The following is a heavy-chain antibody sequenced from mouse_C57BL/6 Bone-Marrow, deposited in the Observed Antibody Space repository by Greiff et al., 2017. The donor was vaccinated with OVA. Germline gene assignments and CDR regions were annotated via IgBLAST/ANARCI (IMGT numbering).Heavy chain of an antibody. CDR3: AKGGYSNYNYAMDY. CDR1: GFTFSDYG. J-gene: IGHJ4*01. V-gene: IGHV5-17*01. Sequence: EVMLVESGGGLVKPGGSLKLSCAASGFTFSDYGMHWVRQAPEKGLEWVAYISSGSSTNYYADTVKGRFTISRDNAKNTLFLQMTSLRSENTAMYYCAKGGYSNYNYAMDYWGQGTSVTVSS. D-gene: IGHD2-5*01. CDR2: ISSGSSTN.